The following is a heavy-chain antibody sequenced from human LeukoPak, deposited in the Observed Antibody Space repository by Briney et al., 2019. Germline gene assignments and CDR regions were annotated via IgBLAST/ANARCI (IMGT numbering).Heavy chain of an antibody. CDR1: GGSISNYH. Sequence: PSETLSLTCTVSGGSISNYHWSWLRQPAGKGLEWIGQIHTSGSTNYNPPLKSRVTMSIDTPETQLSLTIRSVTAADTAVYYCARRDISSGWSFDYWGQGTLVTVSS. CDR3: ARRDISSGWSFDY. J-gene: IGHJ4*02. D-gene: IGHD6-19*01. V-gene: IGHV4-4*07. CDR2: IHTSGST.